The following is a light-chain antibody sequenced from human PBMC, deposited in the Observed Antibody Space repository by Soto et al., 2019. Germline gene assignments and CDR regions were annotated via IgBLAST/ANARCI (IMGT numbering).Light chain of an antibody. V-gene: IGKV3-20*01. Sequence: ETVLTQSPGTLSWSPGERATLSCRASQTIRSNYLAWYRQTPVQAPRLLIYGASNRATGIADRFSGSGSGTDFTLIISRLEPEDFALYYCQQYGSSPWTFGQWTKVEIK. CDR1: QTIRSNY. J-gene: IGKJ1*01. CDR3: QQYGSSPWT. CDR2: GAS.